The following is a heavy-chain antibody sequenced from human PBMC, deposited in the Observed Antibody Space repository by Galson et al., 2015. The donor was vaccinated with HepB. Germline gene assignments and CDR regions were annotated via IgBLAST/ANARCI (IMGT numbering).Heavy chain of an antibody. Sequence: SLRLSCAASGFTFSTYGMNWVRQAPGKGLEWISYITTTSSTTNYADSVKGRFTISRDNAKNSLYLQMNSLRAEDTAVYYCASRLGYCSVGGCYWGQGTLVTVSS. D-gene: IGHD2-15*01. J-gene: IGHJ4*02. CDR1: GFTFSTYG. V-gene: IGHV3-48*01. CDR2: ITTTSSTT. CDR3: ASRLGYCSVGGCY.